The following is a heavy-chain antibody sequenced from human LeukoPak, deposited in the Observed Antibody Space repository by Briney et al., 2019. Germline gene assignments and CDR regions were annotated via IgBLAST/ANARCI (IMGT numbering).Heavy chain of an antibody. CDR1: GFTFSSYA. J-gene: IGHJ4*02. D-gene: IGHD3-22*01. V-gene: IGHV3-23*01. CDR3: AREGYYDSSGYSIRFSY. CDR2: ISGSGGST. Sequence: QAGGSLRLSCAASGFTFSSYAMSWVRQAPGKGLEWVSAISGSGGSTYYADSVKGRFTISRDNSKNTLYLQMNSLRAEDTAVYYCAREGYYDSSGYSIRFSYWGQGTLVTVSS.